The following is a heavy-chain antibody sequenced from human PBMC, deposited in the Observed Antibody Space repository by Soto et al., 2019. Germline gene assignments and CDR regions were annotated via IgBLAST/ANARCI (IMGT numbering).Heavy chain of an antibody. CDR1: GDSISSRNW. CDR3: ASRQLDMMYLGWFEP. V-gene: IGHV4-4*02. D-gene: IGHD3-16*01. J-gene: IGHJ5*02. CDR2: IHHSGST. Sequence: QVQLQESGPGLVKPSETLSLTCAVSGDSISSRNWWSWVRQTPGKGLEYIGEIHHSGSTNYNPSLKSRATMSVDQSKSQFSLNLNSVTAADTASYYCASRQLDMMYLGWFEPWGHGTLVTVSS.